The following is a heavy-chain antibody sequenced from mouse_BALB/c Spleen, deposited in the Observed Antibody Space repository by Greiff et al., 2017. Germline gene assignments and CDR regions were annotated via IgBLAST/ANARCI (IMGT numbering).Heavy chain of an antibody. CDR1: GYTFSSYW. J-gene: IGHJ1*01. CDR2: ILPGSGST. D-gene: IGHD2-4*01. Sequence: QVQLKESGAELMKPGASVKISCKATGYTFSSYWIEWVKQRPGHGLEWIGEILPGSGSTNYNEKFKGKATFTADTSSNTAYMQLSSLTSEDSAVYYCARRITSWYFDVWGAGTTVTVSS. V-gene: IGHV1-9*01. CDR3: ARRITSWYFDV.